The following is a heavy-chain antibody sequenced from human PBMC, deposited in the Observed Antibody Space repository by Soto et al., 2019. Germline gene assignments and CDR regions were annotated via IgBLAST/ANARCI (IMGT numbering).Heavy chain of an antibody. D-gene: IGHD6-6*01. Sequence: ALVKVSCKASGYTFTGYYMHWVRQAPGQGLEWMGWINPNSGGTNYAQKFQGRVTMTRDTSISTAYMELSRLRSDDTAVYYCARNLGTYSSSLGMDVWGQGTTVTVSS. CDR1: GYTFTGYY. V-gene: IGHV1-2*02. J-gene: IGHJ6*02. CDR2: INPNSGGT. CDR3: ARNLGTYSSSLGMDV.